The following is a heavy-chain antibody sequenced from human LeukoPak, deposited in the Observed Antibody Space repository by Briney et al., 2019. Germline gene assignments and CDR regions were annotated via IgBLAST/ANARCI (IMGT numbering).Heavy chain of an antibody. V-gene: IGHV4-59*12. D-gene: IGHD3-3*01. Sequence: SETLSLTCTVSGGSISSYYWSWIRQPPGKGLEWIGYIYYSGSTNYNPSLKSRVTISVDTSKNQFSLKLSSVTAADTAVYYCASQEGGTIFGVVAAFDIWGQGTMVTVSS. CDR2: IYYSGST. CDR3: ASQEGGTIFGVVAAFDI. CDR1: GGSISSYY. J-gene: IGHJ3*02.